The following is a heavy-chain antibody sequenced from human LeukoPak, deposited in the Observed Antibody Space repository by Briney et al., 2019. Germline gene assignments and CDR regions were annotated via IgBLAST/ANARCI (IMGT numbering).Heavy chain of an antibody. CDR2: ISGSNSYI. Sequence: GGSLRLSCAASGFTFSSYTMHWIRQAPGKGLEWVSSISGSNSYIFYADSVKGRFTVSRDNAKDTLYLQMNSLRAEDTAVYYCARALTTLTYEGYWGQGTLVTVSS. V-gene: IGHV3-21*01. CDR3: ARALTTLTYEGY. D-gene: IGHD1-1*01. J-gene: IGHJ4*02. CDR1: GFTFSSYT.